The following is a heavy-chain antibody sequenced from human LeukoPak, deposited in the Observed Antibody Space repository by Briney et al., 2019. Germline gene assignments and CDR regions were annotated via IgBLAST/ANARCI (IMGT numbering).Heavy chain of an antibody. D-gene: IGHD3-9*01. CDR2: ISSSSSTI. CDR1: GFTFSSYS. Sequence: GGSLRLSCAASGFTFSSYSMNWVCQAPGKGLEWVSYISSSSSTIYYADSVKGRFTISRDNAKNSLYLQMNSLRDEDTAVYYCARSIGYYDILTGYYHFDYWGQGTLVTVSS. V-gene: IGHV3-48*02. CDR3: ARSIGYYDILTGYYHFDY. J-gene: IGHJ4*02.